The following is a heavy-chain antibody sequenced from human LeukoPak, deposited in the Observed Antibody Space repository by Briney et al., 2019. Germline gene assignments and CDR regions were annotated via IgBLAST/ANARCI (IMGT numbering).Heavy chain of an antibody. D-gene: IGHD6-6*01. CDR2: ISAYNGNT. V-gene: IGHV1-18*01. CDR1: GYTFTSYG. J-gene: IGHJ4*02. CDR3: ARSYSSSSNFDY. Sequence: GASVKVSCKASGYTFTSYGISWVRQAPGQGLEWMGWISAYNGNTNYAQKLQGRVSMTTGTSTTTAYMELRSLRSDDTAVYYCARSYSSSSNFDYWGQGTLVTVSS.